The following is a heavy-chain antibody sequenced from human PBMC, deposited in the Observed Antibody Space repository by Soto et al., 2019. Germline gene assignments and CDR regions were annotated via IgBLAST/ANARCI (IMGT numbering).Heavy chain of an antibody. D-gene: IGHD6-13*01. V-gene: IGHV3-33*01. CDR3: ASSSAAGKDNYYYGMDV. Sequence: GGSLRLSCTASGVTFSSYGMHWVRQAPGKGLEWVAVIWYDVSNKYYADSVKGRFTISRDNSKNTLYLQMNSLGAEDTAVYYCASSSAAGKDNYYYGMDVWGQGTTVTVSS. CDR2: IWYDVSNK. CDR1: GVTFSSYG. J-gene: IGHJ6*02.